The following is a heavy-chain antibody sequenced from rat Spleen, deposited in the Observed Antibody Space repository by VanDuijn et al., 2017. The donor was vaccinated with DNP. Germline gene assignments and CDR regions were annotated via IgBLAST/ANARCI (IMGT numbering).Heavy chain of an antibody. CDR2: ISPSGDIT. D-gene: IGHD1-11*01. Sequence: EVQLVESGGDLVQPGRSLKLFCAASGFTFSNYGMAWVRRAPEKGLEWVATISPSGDITYYRDSMKGRFTISRDDAKSTLYLQMSSLRSEDTATYYCARQGYGDYCFDYWGQGVMVTVSS. CDR3: ARQGYGDYCFDY. V-gene: IGHV5S13*01. CDR1: GFTFSNYG. J-gene: IGHJ2*01.